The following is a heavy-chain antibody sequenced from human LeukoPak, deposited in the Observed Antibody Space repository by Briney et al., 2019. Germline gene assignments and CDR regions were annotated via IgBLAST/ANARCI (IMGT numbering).Heavy chain of an antibody. J-gene: IGHJ4*02. Sequence: PSETLSLTCAVYGGSFSGYYWSWIRQPPGKGLEWIGEINHSGSTNYNPSLKSRVTISVDTSKNQFSLKLSSVTAADTAVYYCASYSSGWYVYWGQGTLVTVSS. CDR2: INHSGST. CDR3: ASYSSGWYVY. CDR1: GGSFSGYY. D-gene: IGHD6-19*01. V-gene: IGHV4-34*01.